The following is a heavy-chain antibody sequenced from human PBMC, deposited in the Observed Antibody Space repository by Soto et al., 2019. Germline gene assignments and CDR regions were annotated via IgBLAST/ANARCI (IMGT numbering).Heavy chain of an antibody. CDR2: INPSGGST. J-gene: IGHJ4*02. Sequence: EVQLLESGGGLVQPGGSLRLSCVASRFTFRSYAMSWVRQAPGKGLEWVSGINPSGGSTFYADSVRGRFTISRDNAKNTLYLQMNSLRVDDTAKYYCVKELTPRGAFDYWGQGTPVTVSS. D-gene: IGHD3-16*01. V-gene: IGHV3-23*01. CDR3: VKELTPRGAFDY. CDR1: RFTFRSYA.